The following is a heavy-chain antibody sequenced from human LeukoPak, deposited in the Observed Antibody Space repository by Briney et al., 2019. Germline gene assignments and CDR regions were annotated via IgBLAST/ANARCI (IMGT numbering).Heavy chain of an antibody. D-gene: IGHD6-6*01. V-gene: IGHV4-59*08. CDR3: ARHSSSSKGWFDP. Sequence: PSETLSLTCTVSGGSISSYYWSWIRQPPGKGLELIGYIFYTGSTNYNPSLKSRVTISVDTSKNEFSLKLSSVTAADTAVYYCARHSSSSKGWFDPWGQGTLVTVSS. CDR2: IFYTGST. J-gene: IGHJ5*02. CDR1: GGSISSYY.